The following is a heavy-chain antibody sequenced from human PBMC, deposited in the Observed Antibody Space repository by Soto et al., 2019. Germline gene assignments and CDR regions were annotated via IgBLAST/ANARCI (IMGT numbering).Heavy chain of an antibody. D-gene: IGHD3-3*01. Sequence: GSLRLSCAASGFTFSSYAMSWVRQAPGKGLEWVSAISGSGGSTYYADSVKGRFTISRDNSKNTLYLQMNSLRAEDTAVYYCAKDRTDDFWSGYPSDYFDYWGQGTLVTVSS. CDR2: ISGSGGST. V-gene: IGHV3-23*01. CDR3: AKDRTDDFWSGYPSDYFDY. J-gene: IGHJ4*02. CDR1: GFTFSSYA.